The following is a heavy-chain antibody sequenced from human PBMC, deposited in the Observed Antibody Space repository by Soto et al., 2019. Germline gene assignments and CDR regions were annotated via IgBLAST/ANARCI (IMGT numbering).Heavy chain of an antibody. V-gene: IGHV1-18*01. D-gene: IGHD6-13*01. CDR3: ARGWDSRSSLGLDP. CDR1: GYTFTSYG. CDR2: ISAYNGNT. Sequence: ASGKVSCKASGYTFTSYGISWVRQAPGQGLEWMGWISAYNGNTNYAQKLQGRVTMTTDTSTSTAYMELRSLRSDDTAVYYCARGWDSRSSLGLDPWGQGTLVTVSS. J-gene: IGHJ5*02.